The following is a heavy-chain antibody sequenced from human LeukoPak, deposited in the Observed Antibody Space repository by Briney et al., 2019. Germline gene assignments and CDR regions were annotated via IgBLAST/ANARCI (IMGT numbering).Heavy chain of an antibody. Sequence: SETLSLTCTVSGGSISSGSYYWSWIRQPAGKGLEWIGLIYTSGSTNYNPSLKSRVTISVDTSKNQFSLKLSSVTAADTAVYYCARSIAARHFDYWGQGTLVTVSS. CDR3: ARSIAARHFDY. J-gene: IGHJ4*02. D-gene: IGHD6-6*01. V-gene: IGHV4-61*02. CDR1: GGSISSGSYY. CDR2: IYTSGST.